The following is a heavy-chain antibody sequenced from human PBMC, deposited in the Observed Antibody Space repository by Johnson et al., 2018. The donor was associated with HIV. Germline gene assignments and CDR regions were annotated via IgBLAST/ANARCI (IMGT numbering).Heavy chain of an antibody. V-gene: IGHV3-66*03. CDR2: IYSGGST. D-gene: IGHD3-22*01. J-gene: IGHJ3*02. Sequence: EVQLVESGGGLIQPGGSLRLSCAASGFTVSSYYMSWVRQAPGKGLEWVSVIYSGGSTYYADSVKGRFTISRDNSKNTLYLQMNSLRAEDTAVYSCARESGWGHDAFDIWGQGTMVIVSS. CDR1: GFTVSSYY. CDR3: ARESGWGHDAFDI.